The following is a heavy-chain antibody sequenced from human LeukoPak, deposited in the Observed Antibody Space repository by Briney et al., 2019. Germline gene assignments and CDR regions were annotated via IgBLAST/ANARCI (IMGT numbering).Heavy chain of an antibody. CDR3: ARRHYGSDLFDY. Sequence: GGSLRLSCAASGFTFSSYGMHWVRQAPGKGLEWVSSISSSSSYIYYADSVKGRFTISRDNAKNSLYLQMNSLRAEDTAVYYCARRHYGSDLFDYWGQGTLVTVSS. CDR1: GFTFSSYG. D-gene: IGHD3-10*01. CDR2: ISSSSSYI. V-gene: IGHV3-21*01. J-gene: IGHJ4*02.